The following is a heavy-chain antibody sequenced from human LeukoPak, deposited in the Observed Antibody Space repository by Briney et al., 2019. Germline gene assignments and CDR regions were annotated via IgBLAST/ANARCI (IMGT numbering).Heavy chain of an antibody. V-gene: IGHV3-20*04. Sequence: PGGPLRLSCAASGFTFDDYGMSWVRQAPGKGLEWVSGINWNGGSTGYADSVKGRFTISRDNAKNSLYLQMNSLRAEDTALYYCARDAPTYYYDSSGYYSVAIHDAFDIWGQGTMVTVSS. J-gene: IGHJ3*02. CDR3: ARDAPTYYYDSSGYYSVAIHDAFDI. D-gene: IGHD3-22*01. CDR1: GFTFDDYG. CDR2: INWNGGST.